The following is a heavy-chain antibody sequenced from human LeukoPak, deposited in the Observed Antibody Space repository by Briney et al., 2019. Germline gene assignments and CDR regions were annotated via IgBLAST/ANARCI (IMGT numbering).Heavy chain of an antibody. D-gene: IGHD1-26*01. J-gene: IGHJ3*02. CDR2: TYYGGST. CDR3: ATLGRAAGNAFDI. V-gene: IGHV4-59*11. CDR1: GDSISFHF. Sequence: MTSETLSLTCSVSGDSISFHFWSWIRQPPGKGLEWIGHTYYGGSTDYNPSLASRVTVSADTSKNQFSLKLSSVTAADTAVYYCATLGRAAGNAFDIWGQGTVVIASS.